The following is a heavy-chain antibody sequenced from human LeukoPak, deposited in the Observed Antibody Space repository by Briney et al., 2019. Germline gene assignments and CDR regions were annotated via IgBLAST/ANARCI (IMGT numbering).Heavy chain of an antibody. D-gene: IGHD3-22*01. J-gene: IGHJ4*02. V-gene: IGHV1-2*02. Sequence: ASVKVSCKASGYTFTGYYMHWVRQAPGQGLEWMGWINPNSGGTNYAQKFQGRVTMTRDTSISTAYMELSRLRSDDTAVYYCARDFKGHYYDSSAYYIGDGGVYFDYWGQGTLVTVSS. CDR2: INPNSGGT. CDR3: ARDFKGHYYDSSAYYIGDGGVYFDY. CDR1: GYTFTGYY.